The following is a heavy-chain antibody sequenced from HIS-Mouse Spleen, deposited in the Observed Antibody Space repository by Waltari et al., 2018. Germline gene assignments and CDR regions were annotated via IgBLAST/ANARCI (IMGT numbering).Heavy chain of an antibody. CDR1: GASIRSSRYY. D-gene: IGHD6-13*01. J-gene: IGHJ2*01. CDR2: IYYSGST. Sequence: QLQLQESGPGLVKPSEPLSLTCTVSGASIRSSRYYCGWIRQPPGKGLEWIGSIYYSGSTYYNPSLKSRVTISVDTSKNQFSLKLSSVTAADTAVYYCAREIPYSSSWYDWYFDLWGRGTLVTVSS. CDR3: AREIPYSSSWYDWYFDL. V-gene: IGHV4-39*07.